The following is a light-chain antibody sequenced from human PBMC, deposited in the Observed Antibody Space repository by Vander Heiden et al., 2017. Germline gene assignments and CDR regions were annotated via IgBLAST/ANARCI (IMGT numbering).Light chain of an antibody. CDR3: AAWDDSRNGVV. CDR2: YDD. J-gene: IGLJ2*01. CDR1: SSNIGNNA. Sequence: QSVLTQPPSVSEAPRQRVPISRSGSSSNIGNNAVNWYPQLPGKAPKLLIYYDDLRPSGVADRFSGSKSGTSASLAISGLQSEDEADYYCAAWDDSRNGVVFGGGTKLTVL. V-gene: IGLV1-36*01.